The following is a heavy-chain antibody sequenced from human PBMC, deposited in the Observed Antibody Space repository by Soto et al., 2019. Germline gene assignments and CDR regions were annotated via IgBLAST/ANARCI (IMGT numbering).Heavy chain of an antibody. V-gene: IGHV4-39*01. CDR3: ARRAADTAMVTADYYYYGMDV. J-gene: IGHJ6*02. Sequence: PSETLSLTCTVSGGPISSSSYYWGWIRQPPGKGLEWIGSIYYSGSTYYNPSLKSRVTISVDTSKNQFSLKLSSVTAADTAVYYCARRAADTAMVTADYYYYGMDVWGQGTTVTVSS. CDR1: GGPISSSSYY. CDR2: IYYSGST. D-gene: IGHD5-18*01.